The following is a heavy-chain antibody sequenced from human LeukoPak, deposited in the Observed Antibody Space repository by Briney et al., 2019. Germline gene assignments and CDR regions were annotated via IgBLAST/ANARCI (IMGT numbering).Heavy chain of an antibody. V-gene: IGHV4-59*01. J-gene: IGHJ3*02. CDR3: ARDSHAFDI. CDR2: IFYSGNT. CDR1: GFTFSSYA. Sequence: PGGSLRLSCAASGFTFSSYAMSWIRQPPGKGLEWIGNIFYSGNTNYNPSLKSRVTISVDTSKNQLSLKLSSVTAADTAVYYCARDSHAFDIWGQGTMVIVSS.